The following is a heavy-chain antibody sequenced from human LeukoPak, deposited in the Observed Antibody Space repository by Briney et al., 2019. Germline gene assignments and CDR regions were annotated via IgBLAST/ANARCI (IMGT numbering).Heavy chain of an antibody. Sequence: PSGTLSLTCTVSGGSISSYYWSWIRQPPGKGLEWIGYIYYIGSANYNPSLKSRVTISVDTSKNQFSLKLSSVTAADTAVYYCARLDSYGTFDYWGQGTLVSVSS. CDR2: IYYIGSA. D-gene: IGHD5-18*01. J-gene: IGHJ4*02. CDR1: GGSISSYY. V-gene: IGHV4-59*08. CDR3: ARLDSYGTFDY.